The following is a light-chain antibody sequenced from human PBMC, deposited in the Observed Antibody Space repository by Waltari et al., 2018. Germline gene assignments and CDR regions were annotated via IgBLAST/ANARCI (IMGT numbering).Light chain of an antibody. V-gene: IGLV1-44*01. CDR2: GTS. CDR3: SAWDHSLHVHV. J-gene: IGLJ1*01. CDR1: SNNDGSRA. Sequence: QSALTQAASVSGTVGQAVTLSCAENSNNDGSRAVGWYQQISRGAPNTVMFGTSLPSGIPERFSGSKSGTTASLTISGLQPEDEAEYFCSAWDHSLHVHVFGTGTQVTVL.